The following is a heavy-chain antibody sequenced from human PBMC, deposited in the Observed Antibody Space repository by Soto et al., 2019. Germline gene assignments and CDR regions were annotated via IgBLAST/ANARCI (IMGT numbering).Heavy chain of an antibody. CDR2: INPTSGGA. D-gene: IGHD2-2*01. CDR3: ARGYCSSIGCSDYFDN. Sequence: QVQLVQSGAEVKKPGASVKVSCKASGYTFSYMHWVRQAPGQGLEWMGLINPTSGGANYAQKFQGRVTMNWEKSISTDYMELSSLRSDDTAIYYCARGYCSSIGCSDYFDNWGQGTPVTVSS. V-gene: IGHV1-2*02. J-gene: IGHJ4*02. CDR1: GYTFSY.